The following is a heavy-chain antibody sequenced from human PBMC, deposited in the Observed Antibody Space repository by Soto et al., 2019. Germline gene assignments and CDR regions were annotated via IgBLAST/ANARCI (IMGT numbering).Heavy chain of an antibody. CDR2: ITGSGGGA. V-gene: IGHV3-23*01. CDR1: GFTFSIYG. D-gene: IGHD6-19*01. J-gene: IGHJ4*02. CDR3: ARKIRVAGRRNYFDY. Sequence: EVQLLESGGDLVQPGGSLRLSCAASGFTFSIYGMTWVRQAPGKGLEWVSYITGSGGGAYYADSVKGRFTISRDNSKSALYLQMDSLRDDGRAIYYCARKIRVAGRRNYFDYWGQGTLVTVS.